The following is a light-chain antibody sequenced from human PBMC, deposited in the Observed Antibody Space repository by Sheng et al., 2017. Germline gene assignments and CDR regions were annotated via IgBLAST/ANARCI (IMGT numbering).Light chain of an antibody. CDR2: HAS. CDR1: QSIEFR. V-gene: IGKV1-5*03. Sequence: DIQMTQSPSTLSAPVGDRVTITCRASQSIEFRLAWYQQKPGKAPKFLIYHASSLESGVPSRFSGSGSGTDFTLTISSLQPDDFATYYCQQYFSYSLTFGGGTTV. CDR3: QQYFSYSLT. J-gene: IGKJ4*01.